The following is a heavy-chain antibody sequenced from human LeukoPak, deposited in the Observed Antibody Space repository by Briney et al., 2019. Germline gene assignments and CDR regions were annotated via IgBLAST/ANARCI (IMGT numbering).Heavy chain of an antibody. CDR2: IYYSGST. D-gene: IGHD4-17*01. Sequence: PSETLSLTCTVSGGSISSGDYYWSWIRQPPGKGLEWIGYIYYSGSTYYNPSLKSRVTISVDTSKNQFSPKLSSVTAADTAVYYCARVGDGDYYFDYWGQGTLVTVSS. CDR1: GGSISSGDYY. J-gene: IGHJ4*02. V-gene: IGHV4-30-4*01. CDR3: ARVGDGDYYFDY.